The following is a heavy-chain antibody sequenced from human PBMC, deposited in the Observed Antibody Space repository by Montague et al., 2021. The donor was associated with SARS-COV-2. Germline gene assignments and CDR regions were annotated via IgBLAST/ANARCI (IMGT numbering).Heavy chain of an antibody. D-gene: IGHD3-9*01. CDR1: GFSLSTSGLC. CDR3: ARRTYDILTGYDYGMGV. CDR2: SDWDDDK. V-gene: IGHV2-70*11. Sequence: PALVKPTQTLTLTCTFSGFSLSTSGLCVSWIRQPPGKALEWLARSDWDDDKYYSTSLKTRLTIPKDTSKNQVVLTMTNMDPVDTATYYCARRTYDILTGYDYGMGVWGQGTTVTVSS. J-gene: IGHJ6*02.